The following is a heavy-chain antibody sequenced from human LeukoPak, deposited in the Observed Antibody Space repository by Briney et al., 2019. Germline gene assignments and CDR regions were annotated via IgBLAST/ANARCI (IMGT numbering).Heavy chain of an antibody. CDR1: GFTVSSNY. V-gene: IGHV3-66*02. CDR2: IYSGGST. CDR3: ARVWFGENFDY. Sequence: GGSLRLSCAASGFTVSSNYMSWVRQAPGKGLEWVSVIYSGGSTYYADSVKGRFTTSRDNSKNTLYLQMNSLRAEDTAVYYCARVWFGENFDYWGQGTLVTVSS. J-gene: IGHJ4*02. D-gene: IGHD3-10*01.